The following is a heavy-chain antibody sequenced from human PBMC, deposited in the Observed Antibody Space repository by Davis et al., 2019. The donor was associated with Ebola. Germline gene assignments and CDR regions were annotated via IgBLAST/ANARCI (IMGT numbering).Heavy chain of an antibody. CDR3: ATCGFCVSTSGVDY. D-gene: IGHD5/OR15-5a*01. J-gene: IGHJ4*02. Sequence: PGGSLRLSCAASGFTFSSYTMSWVRQARQAPGKGLDWVSAISDSGGRTYYADSVKGRFTISRDNSKNTLYLQMNSLSGDDTALYYCATCGFCVSTSGVDYWGQGTLVTVSS. CDR1: GFTFSSYT. V-gene: IGHV3-23*01. CDR2: ISDSGGRT.